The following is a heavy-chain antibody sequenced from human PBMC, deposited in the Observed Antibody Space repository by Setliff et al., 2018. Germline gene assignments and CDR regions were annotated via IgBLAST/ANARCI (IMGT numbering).Heavy chain of an antibody. J-gene: IGHJ4*02. CDR1: GFTFPTYW. CDR2: IKGDESEK. D-gene: IGHD3-16*02. Sequence: GGSLRLSCAASGFTFPTYWMTWVRQAPGKGLEWVANIKGDESEKYYVDSVKGRFTISRDNSKNTLYLQMSSLRSEDTAVYYCVKASSDLSMAYFDLWGQGTLVTVSS. CDR3: VKASSDLSMAYFDL. V-gene: IGHV3-7*01.